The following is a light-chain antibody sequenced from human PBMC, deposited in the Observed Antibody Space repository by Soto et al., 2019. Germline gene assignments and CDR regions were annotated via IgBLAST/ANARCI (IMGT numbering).Light chain of an antibody. Sequence: EIVMTQSPATLSASPGESVTLSCRASQSVSDNLAWYQQKPGQAPRLLIYGASTRATTIPARFSGSGSGTEFTLTISSLQSEDVAVYYCQQANNLPYTFGQGTKRDIK. J-gene: IGKJ2*01. V-gene: IGKV3-15*01. CDR1: QSVSDN. CDR2: GAS. CDR3: QQANNLPYT.